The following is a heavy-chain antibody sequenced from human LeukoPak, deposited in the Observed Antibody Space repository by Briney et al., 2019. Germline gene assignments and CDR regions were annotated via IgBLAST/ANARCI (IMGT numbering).Heavy chain of an antibody. CDR3: AKGSSGYFFDL. CDR1: GFIFNNYG. V-gene: IGHV3-23*01. CDR2: ISNDGGGT. D-gene: IGHD3-22*01. J-gene: IGHJ4*02. Sequence: GGSLRLSCAASGFIFNNYGLVWVRQAPGKGLEWVSAISNDGGGTTYADFVKGRLSVSRDNSKNTLFLQMNSLRAEDTALYYCAKGSSGYFFDLWGQGTLVTVSS.